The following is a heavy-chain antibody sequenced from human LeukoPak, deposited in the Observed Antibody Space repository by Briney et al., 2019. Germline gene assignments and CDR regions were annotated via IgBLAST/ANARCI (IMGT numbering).Heavy chain of an antibody. CDR1: GGSFSGYY. CDR2: TNHSGST. J-gene: IGHJ4*02. CDR3: ARGGLRYFDWLRGPYFDY. D-gene: IGHD3-9*01. V-gene: IGHV4-34*01. Sequence: SETLSLTCAVHGGSFSGYYWSWIRQPPGKGLEWIGETNHSGSTNYNPSLKSRVTISVDTSKNQFSLKLSSVTAADTAVYYCARGGLRYFDWLRGPYFDYWGQGTLVTVSS.